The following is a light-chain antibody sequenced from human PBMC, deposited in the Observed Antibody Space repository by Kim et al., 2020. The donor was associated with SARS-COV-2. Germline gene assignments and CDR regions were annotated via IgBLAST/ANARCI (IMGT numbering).Light chain of an antibody. J-gene: IGLJ2*01. Sequence: KTVTIACTSSSGSIASSYVQGYQQRPGSAPRTFIYEDNQRHSGVPDRFSGSIDTSANSASLTISGLQTEDEADYYCQSYDMNNREIFGGGTKLTVL. V-gene: IGLV6-57*02. CDR2: EDN. CDR3: QSYDMNNREI. CDR1: SGSIASSY.